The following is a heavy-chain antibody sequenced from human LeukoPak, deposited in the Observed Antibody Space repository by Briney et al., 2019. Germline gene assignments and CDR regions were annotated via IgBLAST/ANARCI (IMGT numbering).Heavy chain of an antibody. CDR3: ARQATSDSYYCCGMDV. CDR2: ISSSSSTI. J-gene: IGHJ6*02. Sequence: PGGSLRLSCAASGFTFSSYNMNWVRQAPGKGLEWVSYISSSSSTIYYADSVKGRFTISRGNAKNSLYLQMNGLRDEDTAVYYCARQATSDSYYCCGMDVWGQGTTVTVSS. CDR1: GFTFSSYN. V-gene: IGHV3-48*02.